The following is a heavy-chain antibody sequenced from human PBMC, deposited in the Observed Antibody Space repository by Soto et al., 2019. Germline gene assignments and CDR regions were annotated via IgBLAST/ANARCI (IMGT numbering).Heavy chain of an antibody. V-gene: IGHV4-34*01. CDR3: ARGVAAFDY. CDR1: GGSFSGYY. D-gene: IGHD5-12*01. CDR2: INHSGST. Sequence: PSETLSLTCAVYGGSFSGYYWSWIRQPPGKGLEWIGEINHSGSTNYNPSLKSRVTISLDTSKNQFSLKLSSVTAADTAVYYCARGVAAFDYWGQGTLVTVSS. J-gene: IGHJ4*02.